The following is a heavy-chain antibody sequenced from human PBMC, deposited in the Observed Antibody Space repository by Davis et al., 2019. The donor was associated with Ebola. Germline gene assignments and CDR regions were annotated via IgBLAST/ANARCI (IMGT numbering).Heavy chain of an antibody. CDR2: IHTKNGNP. D-gene: IGHD2-15*01. V-gene: IGHV7-4-1*02. CDR3: ARRMDCSGDSCYCLQH. CDR1: AYTFAYYA. Sequence: ASLKVSCKASAYTFAYYAMNWVRQAPGQGLEWMGWIHTKNGNPTYAQGFTGRLVFSLDTSVSTAYLEISSLKAEDTAVYYCARRMDCSGDSCYCLQHWGQGTLVTVSS. J-gene: IGHJ1*01.